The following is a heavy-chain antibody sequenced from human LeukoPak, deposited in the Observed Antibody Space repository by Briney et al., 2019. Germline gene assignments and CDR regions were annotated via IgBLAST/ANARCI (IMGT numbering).Heavy chain of an antibody. V-gene: IGHV4-4*07. CDR2: IYTSGST. CDR1: GASISSYY. J-gene: IGHJ4*02. Sequence: SETLSLTCTVSGASISSYYWSWIRQPAGKGLEWIGRIYTSGSTNYNASLKSRVSMSVDTSKNQFSLKLSSVTAADTAVFYCARENSGSYREFDYWGQGTLVTVSS. CDR3: ARENSGSYREFDY. D-gene: IGHD1-26*01.